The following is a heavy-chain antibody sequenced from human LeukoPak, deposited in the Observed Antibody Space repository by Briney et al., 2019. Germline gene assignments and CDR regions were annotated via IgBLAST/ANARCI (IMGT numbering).Heavy chain of an antibody. CDR1: GFTLSTYW. J-gene: IGHJ4*02. CDR2: INPDGTIT. D-gene: IGHD5-18*01. V-gene: IGHV3-74*01. Sequence: PGGSLRLSCAASGFTLSTYWMHWVRQAPGKGLVWVSRINPDGTITSYADSVKGRFTISRDNSKNTLFLQMNSLRAEDTAVYYCAKEGYTYGYSHFDFWGQGTLVTVSS. CDR3: AKEGYTYGYSHFDF.